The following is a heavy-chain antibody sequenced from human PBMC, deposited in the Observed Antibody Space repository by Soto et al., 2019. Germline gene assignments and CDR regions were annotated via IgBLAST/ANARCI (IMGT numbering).Heavy chain of an antibody. D-gene: IGHD3-22*01. Sequence: SQTLSLTCAISGDSVSSNSAAWNWIRHSPSRGLEWLGRTYYRSKWYNDYAVSVKSRITINPDTSKNQFSLQLNSVTPEDTAVYYCAREACSGGSCPAYYYDSSGYFPFDPWGQGTLVTVSS. CDR2: TYYRSKWYN. J-gene: IGHJ5*02. V-gene: IGHV6-1*01. CDR3: AREACSGGSCPAYYYDSSGYFPFDP. CDR1: GDSVSSNSAA.